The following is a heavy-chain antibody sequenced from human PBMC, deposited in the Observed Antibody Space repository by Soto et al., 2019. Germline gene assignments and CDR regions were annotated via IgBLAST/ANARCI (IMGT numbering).Heavy chain of an antibody. CDR1: GYTLTELS. CDR2: FDPEDGET. V-gene: IGHV1-24*01. D-gene: IGHD4-4*01. CDR3: ATGGLHPPYWYFDY. Sequence: ASVKVSCKVSGYTLTELSMHCVRQAPGKWLEWMGGFDPEDGETIYAQKFQGRVTMTEDTSTDTAYMELSSLRSEDTAVYYCATGGLHPPYWYFDYWGQGTLVTVSS. J-gene: IGHJ4*02.